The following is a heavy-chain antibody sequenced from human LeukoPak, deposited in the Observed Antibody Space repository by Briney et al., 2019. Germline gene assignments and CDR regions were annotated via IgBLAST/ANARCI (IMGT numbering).Heavy chain of an antibody. Sequence: GGSLRLSCAAPGFTFSNAWMSWVRQAPGKGLEWVGRIKSKTDGGTTDYAAPVKGRFTISRDDSKNTLYLQMNSLRAEDTALYYCAKQDNAIFGVAHYYYYMDVWGKGTTVTVSS. CDR2: IKSKTDGGTT. D-gene: IGHD3-3*01. J-gene: IGHJ6*03. CDR1: GFTFSNAW. CDR3: AKQDNAIFGVAHYYYYMDV. V-gene: IGHV3-15*01.